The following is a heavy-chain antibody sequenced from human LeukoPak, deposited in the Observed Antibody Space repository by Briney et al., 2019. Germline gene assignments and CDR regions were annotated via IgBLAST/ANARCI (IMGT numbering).Heavy chain of an antibody. V-gene: IGHV5-51*01. J-gene: IGHJ5*02. CDR1: GYSFTSYW. D-gene: IGHD6-19*01. CDR3: ARIAVAGTRENWFDP. Sequence: GESLKISCKGSGYSFTSYWIGWARQMPGKGLEWMGIIYPGDSDTRYSPSFQGQVTISADKSISTAYLQWSSLKASDTAMYYCARIAVAGTRENWFDPWGQGTLVTVSS. CDR2: IYPGDSDT.